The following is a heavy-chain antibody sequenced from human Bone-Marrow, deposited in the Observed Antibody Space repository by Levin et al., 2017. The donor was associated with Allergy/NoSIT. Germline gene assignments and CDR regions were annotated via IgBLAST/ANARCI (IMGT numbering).Heavy chain of an antibody. D-gene: IGHD3-10*01. J-gene: IGHJ5*02. Sequence: ASVKVSCKASGYTFTSYYMHWVRQAPGQGLEWMGIINPSGGSTSYAQKFQGRVTMTRDTSTSTVYMELSSLRSEDTAVYYCARDSHTMVQGDHPADNWFDPWGQGTLVTVSS. CDR2: INPSGGST. V-gene: IGHV1-46*01. CDR1: GYTFTSYY. CDR3: ARDSHTMVQGDHPADNWFDP.